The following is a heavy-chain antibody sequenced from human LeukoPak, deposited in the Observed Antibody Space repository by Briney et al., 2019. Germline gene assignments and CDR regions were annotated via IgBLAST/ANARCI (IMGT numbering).Heavy chain of an antibody. J-gene: IGHJ1*01. V-gene: IGHV5-51*01. CDR1: GYTFTNYW. CDR3: ARRGIAVAGTPAEYFQH. D-gene: IGHD6-19*01. CDR2: IYPGDSDT. Sequence: GESLKISCKGSGYTFTNYWIGWVRQMPGKGLEWRGIIYPGDSDTRYSPSFQGQVTISADKSISTAYLQWSGLKASDTAMYYCARRGIAVAGTPAEYFQHWGQGTLVTVSS.